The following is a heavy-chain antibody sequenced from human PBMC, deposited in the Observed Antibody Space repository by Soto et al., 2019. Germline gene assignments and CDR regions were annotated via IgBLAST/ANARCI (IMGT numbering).Heavy chain of an antibody. CDR1: GYTFTSYG. CDR3: ARDLGQQLFDY. V-gene: IGHV1-18*01. J-gene: IGHJ4*02. Sequence: QVQLVQSGAEVKKPGASVKVSCKASGYTFTSYGISWVRQAPGQGLEWMGWISAYNGNKKYAQKLQGRVSMTTDTSTSTASLELRRLTSHDTAVYYCARDLGQQLFDYWGQGTLVTVSS. CDR2: ISAYNGNK. D-gene: IGHD6-13*01.